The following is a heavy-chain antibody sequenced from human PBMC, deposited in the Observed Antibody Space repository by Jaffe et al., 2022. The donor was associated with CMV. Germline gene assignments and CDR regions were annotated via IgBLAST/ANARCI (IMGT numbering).Heavy chain of an antibody. D-gene: IGHD6-19*01. V-gene: IGHV4-34*01. J-gene: IGHJ6*02. Sequence: QVQLQQWGAGLLKPSETLSLTCAVYGGSFSGYYWSWIRQPPGKGLEWIGEINHSGSTNYNPSLKSRVTISVDTSKNQFSLKLSSVTAADTAVYYCARGRLFAVAGTYLGRTRPDHRPPNLGNYYGMDVWGQGTTVTVSS. CDR3: ARGRLFAVAGTYLGRTRPDHRPPNLGNYYGMDV. CDR2: INHSGST. CDR1: GGSFSGYY.